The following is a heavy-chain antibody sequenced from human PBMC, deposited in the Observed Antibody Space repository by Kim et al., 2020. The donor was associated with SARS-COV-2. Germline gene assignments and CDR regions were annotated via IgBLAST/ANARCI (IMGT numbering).Heavy chain of an antibody. CDR2: ITASGDNT. D-gene: IGHD1-1*01. CDR3: AKLTTGTTPS. Sequence: GGSLRLSCAASRFIFSDYAMTWVRQAPGKGLEWVSGITASGDNTYYADSVKGRVTISRDNAKNTLYLQMKSLRAEDTAVYYCAKLTTGTTPSWGQGTMVTVSA. CDR1: RFIFSDYA. V-gene: IGHV3-23*01. J-gene: IGHJ3*01.